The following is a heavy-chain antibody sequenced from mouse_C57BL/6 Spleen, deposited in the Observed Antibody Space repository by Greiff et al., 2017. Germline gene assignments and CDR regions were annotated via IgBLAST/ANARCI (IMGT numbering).Heavy chain of an antibody. Sequence: QVHVKQPGAELVKPGASVKMSCKASGYTFTSYWITWVKQRPGQGLEWIGDIYPGSGSTNYNEKFKSKATLTVDTSSSTAYMQLSSLTSEDSAVYYCARPPGSSYDYAMDYWGQGTSVTVSS. V-gene: IGHV1-55*01. CDR2: IYPGSGST. CDR3: ARPPGSSYDYAMDY. J-gene: IGHJ4*01. D-gene: IGHD1-1*01. CDR1: GYTFTSYW.